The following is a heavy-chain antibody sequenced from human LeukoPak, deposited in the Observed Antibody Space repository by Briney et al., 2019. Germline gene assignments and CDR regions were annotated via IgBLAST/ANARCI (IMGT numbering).Heavy chain of an antibody. V-gene: IGHV4-59*01. Sequence: SEPLSLTCTVSGGSINSYYWIWIRQPPGKGLEWIGYIYYRGRTNYNPSLKSRVTISVDTSKNQFSLKLSSVTAADTAVYYCARVLGCSTTSCYAAYIDSWGQGTLVTVSS. J-gene: IGHJ4*02. CDR3: ARVLGCSTTSCYAAYIDS. CDR1: GGSINSYY. CDR2: IYYRGRT. D-gene: IGHD2-2*01.